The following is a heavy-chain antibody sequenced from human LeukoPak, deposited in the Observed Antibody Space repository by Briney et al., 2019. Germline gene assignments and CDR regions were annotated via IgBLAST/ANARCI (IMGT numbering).Heavy chain of an antibody. V-gene: IGHV3-74*01. J-gene: IGHJ4*02. Sequence: GGSLRLSCAVVGFTFSSYWIHWVRQVPGKGLVWVSRIDYDGSITNYADSVKGRFTISRDNARNTLYLQMNSLRVDDTAVYYCVKDLGGNYDYWGQGTLVTVSS. CDR2: IDYDGSIT. CDR3: VKDLGGNYDY. D-gene: IGHD1-7*01. CDR1: GFTFSSYW.